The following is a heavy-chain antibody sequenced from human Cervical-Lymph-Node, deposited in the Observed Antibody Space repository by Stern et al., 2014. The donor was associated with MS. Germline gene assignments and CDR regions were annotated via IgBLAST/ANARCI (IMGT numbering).Heavy chain of an antibody. V-gene: IGHV1-46*01. D-gene: IGHD4-23*01. J-gene: IGHJ4*02. CDR2: INPSGGST. CDR3: ARDYGGNSELDY. CDR1: GGTFSSYA. Sequence: VQLLQSGAEVKKPGSSVKVSCKASGGTFSSYAISWVRQAPGQGLEWMGIINPSGGSTSYAQKFQGRVTMTRDTSTSTVYMELSSLRSEDTAVYYCARDYGGNSELDYWGQGTLVTVSS.